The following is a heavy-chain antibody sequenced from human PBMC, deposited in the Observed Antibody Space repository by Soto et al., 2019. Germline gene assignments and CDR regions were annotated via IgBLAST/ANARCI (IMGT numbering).Heavy chain of an antibody. J-gene: IGHJ4*02. CDR3: ARGWDANS. Sequence: QVQMQESGPGLVKPSETLSLTCTVSGASVSSGNHYWGWIRQSPGKGLEYIGNIYHRGITNYNPSLKSRVTISADTSRNQFSLKVSSVTAADTAVYYCARGWDANSWGQGTLVTVSS. D-gene: IGHD6-19*01. CDR1: GASVSSGNHY. CDR2: IYHRGIT. V-gene: IGHV4-61*01.